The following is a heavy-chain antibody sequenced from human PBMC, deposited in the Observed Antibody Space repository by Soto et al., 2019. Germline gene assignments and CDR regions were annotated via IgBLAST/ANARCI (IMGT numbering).Heavy chain of an antibody. CDR2: IKQDGSEK. CDR3: ARVPYDSSGYYGNWFDP. D-gene: IGHD3-22*01. CDR1: GFTFSSYW. J-gene: IGHJ5*02. Sequence: GGSLRLSCAASGFTFSSYWMSWVRQAPGKGLEWVANIKQDGSEKYYVDSVKGRFTISRDNAKNSLYLQMNSLRAEDTAVYYCARVPYDSSGYYGNWFDPWGQGTLVTVSS. V-gene: IGHV3-7*01.